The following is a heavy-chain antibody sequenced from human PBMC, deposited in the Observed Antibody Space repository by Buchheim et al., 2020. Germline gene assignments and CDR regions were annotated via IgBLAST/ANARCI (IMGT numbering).Heavy chain of an antibody. J-gene: IGHJ6*02. Sequence: QVQLVESGGGVVQPGRSLRLSCAASGFTFSSYAMHWVRQAPGKGLEWVAVISYDGSNKYYADSVKGRFTISRDNSKNTLYLQMNSLRAEDTAVYYCARCCGTFFYYYGMDVWGQGTT. CDR2: ISYDGSNK. V-gene: IGHV3-30-3*01. CDR1: GFTFSSYA. D-gene: IGHD1-7*01. CDR3: ARCCGTFFYYYGMDV.